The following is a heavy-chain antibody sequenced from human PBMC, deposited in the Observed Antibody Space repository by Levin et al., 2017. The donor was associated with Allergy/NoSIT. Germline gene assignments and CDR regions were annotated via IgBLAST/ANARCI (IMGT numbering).Heavy chain of an antibody. CDR1: GFTFSSYG. CDR2: ISYDGSDN. Sequence: PGGSLRLSCAASGFTFSSYGMHWVRQAPGKGLEWVAIISYDGSDNYYADSVKGRFTISRDNSKNTLSLQMNSLRAEDTAVYYCAKDLEWELRIFYYYSGMDVWGQGTTVTVSS. CDR3: AKDLEWELRIFYYYSGMDV. V-gene: IGHV3-30*18. D-gene: IGHD1-26*01. J-gene: IGHJ6*02.